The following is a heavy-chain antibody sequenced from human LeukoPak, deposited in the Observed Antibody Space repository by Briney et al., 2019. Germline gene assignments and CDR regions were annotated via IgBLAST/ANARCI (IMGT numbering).Heavy chain of an antibody. Sequence: ASVKVSCKASGYTFSSYYVHWVRQAPGQGLEWMGWINPNSGGTNYAQKFQGRVTMTRDTSISTAYMELSRLRSDDAAVYYCAREAYYDFWSGYYLSAHNAFDIWGQGTMVTVSS. V-gene: IGHV1-2*02. CDR2: INPNSGGT. J-gene: IGHJ3*02. CDR3: AREAYYDFWSGYYLSAHNAFDI. D-gene: IGHD3-3*01. CDR1: GYTFSSYY.